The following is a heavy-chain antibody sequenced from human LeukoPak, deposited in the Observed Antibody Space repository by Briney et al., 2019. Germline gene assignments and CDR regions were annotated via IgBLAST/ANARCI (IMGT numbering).Heavy chain of an antibody. J-gene: IGHJ4*02. D-gene: IGHD5-18*01. V-gene: IGHV3-23*01. CDR3: GKTTVGYSSGQKPAWPVDY. Sequence: GGSLRLSCGASGFTFGSHAMYWVRQAPGKGREWVAGIFGRGGSPHYADPVKGRFTISRDNSRNTVYLQINSLRAEDTAVYYCGKTTVGYSSGQKPAWPVDYWGQGTLVTVSS. CDR2: IFGRGGSP. CDR1: GFTFGSHA.